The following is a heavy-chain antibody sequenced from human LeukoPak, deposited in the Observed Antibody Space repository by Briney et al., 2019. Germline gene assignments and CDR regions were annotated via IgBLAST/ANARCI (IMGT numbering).Heavy chain of an antibody. CDR1: GGSISSSSYY. CDR2: TYYSGTT. CDR3: ARHAVLLDGYDVLTGPDY. D-gene: IGHD3-9*01. Sequence: KPSETLSLTCTVSGGSISSSSYYWGRIRQPPGQGLEWIGTTYYSGTTYYRSSLKSRVTISADTSANQFSLRLDSVTAADTAVYYCARHAVLLDGYDVLTGPDYWGQGTLVTVSS. J-gene: IGHJ4*02. V-gene: IGHV4-39*01.